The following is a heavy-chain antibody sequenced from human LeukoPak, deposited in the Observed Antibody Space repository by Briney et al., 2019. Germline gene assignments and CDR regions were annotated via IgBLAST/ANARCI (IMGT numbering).Heavy chain of an antibody. CDR1: GFTFSSYG. D-gene: IGHD2-2*01. V-gene: IGHV3-30*18. CDR2: ISYDGSNK. CDR3: AKDSLYCSSTSCYYIRTDWFDP. Sequence: SGGSLRLSCAASGFTFSSYGMHCVRQAPGKGLEWVAVISYDGSNKYYADSVKGRFTISRDNSKNTLYLQMNSLRAEDTAVYYCAKDSLYCSSTSCYYIRTDWFDPWGQGTLVTVSS. J-gene: IGHJ5*02.